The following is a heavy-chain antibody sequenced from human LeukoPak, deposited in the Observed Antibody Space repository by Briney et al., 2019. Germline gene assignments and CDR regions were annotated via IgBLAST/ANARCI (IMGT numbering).Heavy chain of an antibody. CDR2: IHSVSRYI. Sequence: PGGSLRLSCAASGFTFSSYSMDWVRQAPGKGLEWVSSIHSVSRYIFYADSVKGRFTISRDNAKNSLYLQMDSLRAEDTAVYYCARDVGRDCDESTCYYLDPWGQGILVTVSS. D-gene: IGHD2-2*01. V-gene: IGHV3-21*01. CDR3: ARDVGRDCDESTCYYLDP. CDR1: GFTFSSYS. J-gene: IGHJ5*02.